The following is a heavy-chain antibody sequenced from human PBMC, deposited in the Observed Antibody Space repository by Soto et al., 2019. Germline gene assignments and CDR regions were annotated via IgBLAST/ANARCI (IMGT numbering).Heavy chain of an antibody. CDR1: GFTFNTYG. CDR2: ISGSGSST. V-gene: IGHV3-23*01. Sequence: ESGGGLVQPGGSLRLSCAASGFTFNTYGMSWVRQAPGKGLEWVSGISGSGSSTYYADSVKGRFTISRDNPKNTLYLQMNSLTAEDTAVYYCAKDRKSGSGWYWDYWGQGTLVTVSS. J-gene: IGHJ4*02. D-gene: IGHD6-19*01. CDR3: AKDRKSGSGWYWDY.